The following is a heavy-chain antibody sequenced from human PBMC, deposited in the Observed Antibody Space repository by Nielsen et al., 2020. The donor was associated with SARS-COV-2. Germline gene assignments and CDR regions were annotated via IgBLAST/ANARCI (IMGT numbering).Heavy chain of an antibody. J-gene: IGHJ4*01. V-gene: IGHV3-69-1*02. CDR1: GFTFSDYY. D-gene: IGHD5/OR15-5a*01. Sequence: GGSLRLSCAASGFTFSDYYMTWIRQAPGKGLEWISHIGSGIRYADSVRGRFTISGDDAKNSLYLQMNNLRVEDTAIYYCARGSTYWGPGTVVTVSS. CDR3: ARGSTY. CDR2: IGSGI.